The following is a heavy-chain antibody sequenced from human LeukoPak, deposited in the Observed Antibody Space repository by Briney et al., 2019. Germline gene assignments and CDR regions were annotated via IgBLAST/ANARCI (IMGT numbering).Heavy chain of an antibody. CDR1: GFTFSSNA. CDR2: ISTSGGNT. V-gene: IGHV3-23*01. D-gene: IGHD1-14*01. CDR3: LTTNQARRYFDY. J-gene: IGHJ4*02. Sequence: GGSLRLSCAGSGFTFSSNALSWVRQAPGKGLEWVSAISTSGGNTYYADSVRGRFTISRETSKNTLYLQMNTLSSEYTAVYYCLTTNQARRYFDYWGQGTLVTVSS.